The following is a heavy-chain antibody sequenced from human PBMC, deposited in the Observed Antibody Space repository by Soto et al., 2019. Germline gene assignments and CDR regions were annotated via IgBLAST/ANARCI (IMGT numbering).Heavy chain of an antibody. CDR3: ARDVGVQELDY. J-gene: IGHJ4*02. CDR1: GFTFRSNW. CDR2: IKPDGSGK. D-gene: IGHD6-6*01. V-gene: IGHV3-7*01. Sequence: GGSLRLSCAASGFTFRSNWMSWVRQAPGRGLEWVANIKPDGSGKYYRDSVRGRFTISRDNAENSLFLQIDSLRVEDTAVYYCARDVGVQELDYWGQGTLVTVSS.